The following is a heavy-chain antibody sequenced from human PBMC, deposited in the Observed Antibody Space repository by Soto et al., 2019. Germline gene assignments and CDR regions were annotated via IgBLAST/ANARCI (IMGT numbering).Heavy chain of an antibody. Sequence: QVQLVQSGAELKKPGSSVKVSCKASGGTFSSYAISWVRQAPGQGLEWMGGIIPVFGTPNYAQRFQGRVTITADESTSTAYMELSSLRSEDTAVYYCAEALRFLEWDPYYYGMDVWGQGTAVTVSS. CDR1: GGTFSSYA. V-gene: IGHV1-69*01. J-gene: IGHJ6*02. D-gene: IGHD3-3*01. CDR3: AEALRFLEWDPYYYGMDV. CDR2: IIPVFGTP.